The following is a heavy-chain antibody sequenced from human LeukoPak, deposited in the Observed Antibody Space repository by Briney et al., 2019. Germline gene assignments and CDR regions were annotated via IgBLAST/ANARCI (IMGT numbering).Heavy chain of an antibody. D-gene: IGHD3-22*01. CDR1: GFTFSSYS. J-gene: IGHJ4*02. V-gene: IGHV3-21*01. CDR2: ISRSSSYI. Sequence: GGSLRLSCAASGFTFSSYSMNWVRQAPGKGLEWVSSISRSSSYIYYADSVKGRFTISRDNAKNSLYLQMNSLRAEDTAVYYCARDLRYYYDSSGQEADYWGQGTLVTVSS. CDR3: ARDLRYYYDSSGQEADY.